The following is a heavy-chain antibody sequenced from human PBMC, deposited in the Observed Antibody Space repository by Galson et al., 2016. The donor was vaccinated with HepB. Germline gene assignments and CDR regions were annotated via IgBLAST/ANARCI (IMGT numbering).Heavy chain of an antibody. CDR2: INPSGGST. CDR3: ARVLGGTSTGYFDL. CDR1: RYTFTSYF. Sequence: SVKVSCKASRYTFTSYFIHWVRQAPGQGLEWMGIINPSGGSTTYAQKFQGRVTMTRDTSTSTVYMELSSLRSEDTAVYYCARVLGGTSTGYFDLWGQGTLVTVSS. D-gene: IGHD1-1*01. V-gene: IGHV1-46*01. J-gene: IGHJ4*02.